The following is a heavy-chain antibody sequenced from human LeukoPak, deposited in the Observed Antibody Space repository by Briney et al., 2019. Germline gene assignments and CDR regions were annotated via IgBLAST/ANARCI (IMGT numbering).Heavy chain of an antibody. V-gene: IGHV4-59*08. D-gene: IGHD4-23*01. J-gene: IGHJ4*02. Sequence: PSETLSLTCTVSGGSISSYHWNWIRQPPGKGLEWIGYIYYSGGTNYNPSLKSRVTMSVDTSKNQFSLKLSSVTAADTAVYYCARHNNYGANSMSFDSWGQGTLVTVSS. CDR2: IYYSGGT. CDR3: ARHNNYGANSMSFDS. CDR1: GGSISSYH.